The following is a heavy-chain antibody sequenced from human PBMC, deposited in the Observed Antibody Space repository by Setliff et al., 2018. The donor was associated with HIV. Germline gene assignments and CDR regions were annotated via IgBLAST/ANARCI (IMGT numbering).Heavy chain of an antibody. D-gene: IGHD5-12*01. CDR3: ARDLNDRWLQQYWFFDL. J-gene: IGHJ2*01. V-gene: IGHV1-69*05. CDR1: GGSLNNYA. Sequence: SVKVSCKASGGSLNNYAISWVRQAPGQGLEWMGGIIPIFGTTTYAQKSQDRVTITTDESTTTFYMELSSLRSEDTALYFCARDLNDRWLQQYWFFDLWGRGTQVTVSS. CDR2: IIPIFGTT.